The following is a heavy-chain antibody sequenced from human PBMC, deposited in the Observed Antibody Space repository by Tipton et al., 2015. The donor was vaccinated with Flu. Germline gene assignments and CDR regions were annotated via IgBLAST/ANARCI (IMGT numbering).Heavy chain of an antibody. CDR2: SNHSGST. CDR3: ARHSLTVSRQVDY. V-gene: IGHV4-38-2*01. CDR1: HFSITCGFF. Sequence: TLSLTCGISHFSITCGFFWGWIRQPPGKGLAWIGSSNHSGSTYYNPSVKSRVTISVDTSKNPFSLKLSPVTAADTAVYYCARHSLTVSRQVDYWGQGTLVTVSS. D-gene: IGHD4-17*01. J-gene: IGHJ4*02.